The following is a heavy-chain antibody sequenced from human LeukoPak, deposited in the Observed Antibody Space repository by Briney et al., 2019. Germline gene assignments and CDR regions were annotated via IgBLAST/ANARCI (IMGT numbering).Heavy chain of an antibody. CDR3: ARDFDSALATIPDY. V-gene: IGHV1-24*01. J-gene: IGHJ4*02. CDR2: FDPEDGET. Sequence: ASMKVSCKVSGYNFNELSMHWVRQAPGKGLEWMGGFDPEDGETIYAQKFQGRVTMTEDTSTSTAYMELRSLRSDDTAVYYCARDFDSALATIPDYWGQGTLVTVSS. CDR1: GYNFNELS. D-gene: IGHD5-12*01.